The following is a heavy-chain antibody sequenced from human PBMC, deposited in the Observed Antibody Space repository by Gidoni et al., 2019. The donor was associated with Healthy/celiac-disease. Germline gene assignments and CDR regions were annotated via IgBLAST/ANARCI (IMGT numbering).Heavy chain of an antibody. Sequence: QVQLVESGGGVVQPGRSLRLSCAASGFTFSSYAMHWVRQAPGKGLEWVAVISYDGSNKYYADSVKGRFTISRDNSKNTLYLQMNSLRAEDTAVYYCARDQGEWLVLSPFDYWGQGTLVTVSS. CDR2: ISYDGSNK. D-gene: IGHD6-19*01. CDR1: GFTFSSYA. J-gene: IGHJ4*02. V-gene: IGHV3-30-3*01. CDR3: ARDQGEWLVLSPFDY.